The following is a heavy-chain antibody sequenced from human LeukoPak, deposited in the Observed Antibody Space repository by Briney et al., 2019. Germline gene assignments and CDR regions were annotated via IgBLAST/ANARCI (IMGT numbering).Heavy chain of an antibody. CDR1: GLTSGSYW. V-gene: IGHV3-7*03. J-gene: IGHJ4*02. CDR2: IKHDGSER. D-gene: IGHD6-19*01. Sequence: GGSLRLTCAASGLTSGSYWMTWVRHTPGKGLEWVANIKHDGSERNYMESVKGRFTISRDNGKNLLHLQMNNLRAEDTAVYYCAAGSGWSSEYWGQGTLVTVSS. CDR3: AAGSGWSSEY.